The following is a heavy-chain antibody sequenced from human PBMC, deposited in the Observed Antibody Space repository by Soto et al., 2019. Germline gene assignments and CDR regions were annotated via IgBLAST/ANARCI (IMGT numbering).Heavy chain of an antibody. V-gene: IGHV1-69*01. CDR1: GRALKRYG. J-gene: IGHJ4*02. Sequence: SVEEPCSDSGRALKRYGTSWSRQPYRQGLEWMGGIIPIFGTANYAQKFQGRVTITADESTSTAYMELSSLRSEDTAVYYCARGGDYDSSGYQYYFDYWGQGTLVTVSS. CDR2: IIPIFGTA. D-gene: IGHD3-22*01. CDR3: ARGGDYDSSGYQYYFDY.